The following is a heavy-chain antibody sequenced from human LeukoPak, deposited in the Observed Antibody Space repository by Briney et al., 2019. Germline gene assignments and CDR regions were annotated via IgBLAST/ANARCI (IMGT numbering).Heavy chain of an antibody. CDR1: GFIFSSYW. D-gene: IGHD6-13*01. Sequence: GGSLRLSCVASGFIFSSYWMNWVRQAPGKGLEWVSYISSSSSTIYYTDSVKGRYTISRDNAKNSMYLQMNSLRDEDTAVYYCARGAHSSSWYEVYYYYYYGMDVWGQGTTVTVSS. J-gene: IGHJ6*02. CDR3: ARGAHSSSWYEVYYYYYYGMDV. V-gene: IGHV3-48*02. CDR2: ISSSSSTI.